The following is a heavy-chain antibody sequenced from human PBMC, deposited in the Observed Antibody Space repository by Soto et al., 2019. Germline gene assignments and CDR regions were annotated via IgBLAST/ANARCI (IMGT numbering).Heavy chain of an antibody. J-gene: IGHJ5*02. CDR1: GHTFTSYG. CDR2: ISAYNGNT. CDR3: ARDCSGGSCYQRVVWFDP. V-gene: IGHV1-18*01. D-gene: IGHD2-15*01. Sequence: ASVKVSCKASGHTFTSYGISWVRQAPGQGLEWMGWISAYNGNTNYAQKLQGRVTMTTDTSTSTAYMELRSLRSDDTAVYYCARDCSGGSCYQRVVWFDPWGQGTLVTVSS.